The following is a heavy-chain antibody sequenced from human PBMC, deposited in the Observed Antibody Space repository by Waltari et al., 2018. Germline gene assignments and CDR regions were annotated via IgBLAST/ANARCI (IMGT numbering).Heavy chain of an antibody. V-gene: IGHV4-38-2*01. D-gene: IGHD4-17*01. J-gene: IGHJ4*02. CDR1: GYSISSGYY. CDR3: ARDGGAGYGDYFDY. CDR2: IYHSGRS. Sequence: QVQLQESGPGLVKPSETLSLTCAVSGYSISSGYYWGWIRQPPGKGLEWIGTIYHSGRSNYHPPLNSRVLISVDTSKNQFSVELGAVTAADTAVYYCARDGGAGYGDYFDYWGQGTLVTVSS.